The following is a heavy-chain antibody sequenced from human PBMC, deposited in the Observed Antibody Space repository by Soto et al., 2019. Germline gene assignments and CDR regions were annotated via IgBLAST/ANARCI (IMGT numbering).Heavy chain of an antibody. CDR1: GGTFSSYA. CDR3: ARVRAYYYDSSGYYPFDY. CDR2: IIPIFGTA. J-gene: IGHJ4*02. Sequence: ASVKVSCKASGGTFSSYAISWVRQAPGQGLEWMGGIIPIFGTANYAQKFQGRVTITADESTSTAYMELSSLRSEDTAVYYCARVRAYYYDSSGYYPFDYWGQGTLVTVSS. D-gene: IGHD3-22*01. V-gene: IGHV1-69*13.